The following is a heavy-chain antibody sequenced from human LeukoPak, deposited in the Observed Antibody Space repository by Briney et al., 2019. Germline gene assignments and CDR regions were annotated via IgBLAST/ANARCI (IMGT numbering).Heavy chain of an antibody. D-gene: IGHD3-9*01. J-gene: IGHJ3*01. CDR1: GFTFSSYA. Sequence: GKSLRLSCAASGFTFSSYAMHWVRQAPGKGLEWVAVIWYDGSSENYADSVKGRLTISRDSSKNTLYLQMNSLRAEDTAVYYCARPGYTAAYDLWGQGTMVTVSS. CDR2: IWYDGSSE. V-gene: IGHV3-33*01. CDR3: ARPGYTAAYDL.